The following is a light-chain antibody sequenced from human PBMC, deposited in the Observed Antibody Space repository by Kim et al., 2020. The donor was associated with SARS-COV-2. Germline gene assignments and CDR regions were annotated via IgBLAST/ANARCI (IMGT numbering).Light chain of an antibody. CDR1: TSHNESYL. CDR3: AAWDDSLNAVV. Sequence: GQKVTIPCSGSTSHNESYLGNGYQHLPGAAPKLLICRNTPRPSGVPDRFSGSESGTSASLAISGLQSGDEADYYCAAWDDSLNAVVFGGGTQLTVL. J-gene: IGLJ2*01. V-gene: IGLV1-44*01. CDR2: RNT.